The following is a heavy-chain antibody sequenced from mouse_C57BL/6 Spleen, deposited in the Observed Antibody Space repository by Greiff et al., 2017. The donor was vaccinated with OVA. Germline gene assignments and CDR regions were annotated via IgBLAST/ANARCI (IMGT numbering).Heavy chain of an antibody. CDR3: ARDESGADYGSSYWYFDV. V-gene: IGHV3-6*01. CDR2: ISYDGSN. Sequence: ESGPGLVKPSQSLSLTCSVTGYSITSGYYWNWIRQFPGNKLEWMGYISYDGSNNYNPSLKNRISITRDTSKNQFFLKLNSVTTEDTATYYCARDESGADYGSSYWYFDVWGTGTTVTVAS. CDR1: GYSITSGYY. D-gene: IGHD1-1*01. J-gene: IGHJ1*03.